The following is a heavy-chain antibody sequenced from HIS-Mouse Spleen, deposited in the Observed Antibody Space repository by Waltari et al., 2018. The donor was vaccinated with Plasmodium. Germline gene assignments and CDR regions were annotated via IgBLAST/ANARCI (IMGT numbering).Heavy chain of an antibody. V-gene: IGHV2-5*01. CDR2: IYWYDDK. CDR3: AHSRSSFDY. D-gene: IGHD6-13*01. CDR1: GFSLSTSGVG. Sequence: QITLKESGPTLVKPTQTLTLTCTPSGFSLSTSGVGVGWIRQPPGKALEWLALIYWYDDKRYSPALKSRLTITKDTSKNQVVLTMTNMDPVDTATYYCAHSRSSFDYWGQGTLVTVSS. J-gene: IGHJ4*02.